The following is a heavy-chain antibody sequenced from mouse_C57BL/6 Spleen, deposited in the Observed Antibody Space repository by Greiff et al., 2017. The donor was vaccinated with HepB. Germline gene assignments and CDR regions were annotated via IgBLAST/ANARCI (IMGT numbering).Heavy chain of an antibody. J-gene: IGHJ4*01. CDR2: IYPGDGDT. Sequence: QVQLQQSGPELVKPGASVKISCKASGYAFSSSWMNWVKQRPGKGLEWIGRIYPGDGDTNYNGKFKGKATLTADKSSSTAYMQLSSLTSEDSAVYFCAREGYYGSPYYAMDYWGQGTSVTVSS. CDR3: AREGYYGSPYYAMDY. D-gene: IGHD1-1*01. V-gene: IGHV1-82*01. CDR1: GYAFSSSW.